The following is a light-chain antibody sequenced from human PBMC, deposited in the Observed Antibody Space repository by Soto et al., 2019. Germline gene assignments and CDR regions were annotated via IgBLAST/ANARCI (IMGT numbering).Light chain of an antibody. CDR1: RSVSSN. J-gene: IGKJ4*01. CDR2: GAS. Sequence: EIVMTQSPATLSVSPGERATLSCRASRSVSSNLAWYQQKPGQAPRLLMYGASTRATGIPARFSGSGSGTEFTLTISSLQSEDFATYYCQRYYNAPFTFGGGTKVEIK. CDR3: QRYYNAPFT. V-gene: IGKV3-15*01.